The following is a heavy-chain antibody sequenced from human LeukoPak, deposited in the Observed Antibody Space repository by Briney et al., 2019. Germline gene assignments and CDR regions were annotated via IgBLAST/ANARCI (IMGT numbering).Heavy chain of an antibody. D-gene: IGHD1-26*01. CDR1: GFTVSSNY. CDR2: IYSGGST. CDR3: ARERRNGKYYFDY. J-gene: IGHJ4*02. V-gene: IGHV3-53*01. Sequence: GGSLRLSCAASGFTVSSNYMSWGRHAPGKGLERVSVIYSGGSTYYADSVKGRFTISRDNSKNTLYLQMNSLRAEDTAVYYCARERRNGKYYFDYWGQGTLVTVSS.